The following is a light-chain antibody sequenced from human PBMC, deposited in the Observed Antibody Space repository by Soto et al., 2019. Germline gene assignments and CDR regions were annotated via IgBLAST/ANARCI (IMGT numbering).Light chain of an antibody. V-gene: IGLV2-23*02. Sequence: SVLTQPASVSGSPGQSITISCTGTTSDVGSYDLVSWYQQHPGKAPKIMIYEVSKRPSGDPNRFSGSKSGNTASLTISGLQAEDEADYYCCSYAGGRSPYVFGTGTKVTVL. J-gene: IGLJ1*01. CDR2: EVS. CDR1: TSDVGSYDL. CDR3: CSYAGGRSPYV.